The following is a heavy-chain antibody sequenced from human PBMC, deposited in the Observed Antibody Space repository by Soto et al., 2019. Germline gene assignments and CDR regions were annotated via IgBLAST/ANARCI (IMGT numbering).Heavy chain of an antibody. V-gene: IGHV3-15*07. D-gene: IGHD3-16*01. Sequence: GGSLRLSCAASGFTFDNAWMNWFRQAPGKGLEWVGRIKRKTDGETTNYAAPVKGRFTISRDDSKNTLYLQMNTLETEDTAVYCCTTSTPMTSVGAYWGQGTQVTVSS. J-gene: IGHJ4*02. CDR2: IKRKTDGETT. CDR3: TTSTPMTSVGAY. CDR1: GFTFDNAW.